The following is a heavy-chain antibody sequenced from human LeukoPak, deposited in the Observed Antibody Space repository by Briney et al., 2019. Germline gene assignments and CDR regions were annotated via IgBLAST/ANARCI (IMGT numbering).Heavy chain of an antibody. J-gene: IGHJ6*02. Sequence: GGSLRLSCAASGFTFGTFWIHWVRQAPGKGLVWVSGINSDGSSTTYADSVKGRFTISRDNAKNTLYLQMNNLRAEDTAVYYCARGRYYGMDVWGQGTTVTVSS. V-gene: IGHV3-74*03. CDR2: INSDGSST. CDR3: ARGRYYGMDV. CDR1: GFTFGTFW.